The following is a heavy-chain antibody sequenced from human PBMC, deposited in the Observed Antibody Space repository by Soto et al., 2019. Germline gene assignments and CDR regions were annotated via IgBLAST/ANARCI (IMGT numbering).Heavy chain of an antibody. CDR2: IDSEGNRT. J-gene: IGHJ4*02. CDR3: VRDDVGVGIDY. D-gene: IGHD1-26*01. Sequence: EVQLVEAGGGLVQPGGCLRLSCAAAGFTFSTYWMHWVRQVPGQGLVWLSHIDSEGNRTTYADSVKGRFTISRDNAKHTVFRQMSGLRAEDTAVYYCVRDDVGVGIDYWGLGTLVTVSS. CDR1: GFTFSTYW. V-gene: IGHV3-74*03.